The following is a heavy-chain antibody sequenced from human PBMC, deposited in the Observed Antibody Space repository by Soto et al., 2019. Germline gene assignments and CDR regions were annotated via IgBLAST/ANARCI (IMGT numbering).Heavy chain of an antibody. D-gene: IGHD4-4*01. V-gene: IGHV3-33*01. CDR3: AREMATVLDAFDI. J-gene: IGHJ3*02. CDR1: GFTFSSYG. Sequence: QVQLVESGGGVVQPGRSLRLSCAASGFTFSSYGMHWARQAPGKGLEWVAVIWYDGSNKYYADSVKGRFTISRDNSKNTLYLQMNSLRAEDTAVYYCAREMATVLDAFDIWGQGTMVTVSS. CDR2: IWYDGSNK.